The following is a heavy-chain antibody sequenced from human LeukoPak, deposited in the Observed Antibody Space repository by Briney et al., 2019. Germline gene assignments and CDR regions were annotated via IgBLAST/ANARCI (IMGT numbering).Heavy chain of an antibody. J-gene: IGHJ6*02. V-gene: IGHV1-69*04. CDR3: ARDPRYYDILTGSEDGMDV. CDR1: GGTFSSYA. CDR2: IIPILGIA. D-gene: IGHD3-9*01. Sequence: PVKVSCKASGGTFSSYAISWVRQAPGQGLEWMGRIIPILGIANYAQKFQGRVTITADKSTSTAYMELSSLRSEDTAVYYCARDPRYYDILTGSEDGMDVWGQGTTVTVSS.